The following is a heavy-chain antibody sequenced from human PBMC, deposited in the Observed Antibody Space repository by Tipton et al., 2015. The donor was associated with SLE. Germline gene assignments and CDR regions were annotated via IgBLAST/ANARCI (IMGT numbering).Heavy chain of an antibody. CDR3: ARDDSSAVDP. Sequence: TLSLTCTVSGGSISSYYWSWIRQPPGKGLEWIGYIYYSGSTNYNPSLKSRVTMSVDTSRNQFSLTLTSVTAADTAVYYCARDDSSAVDPWGQGTLVTVSS. V-gene: IGHV4-59*12. CDR2: IYYSGST. J-gene: IGHJ5*02. D-gene: IGHD3-22*01. CDR1: GGSISSYY.